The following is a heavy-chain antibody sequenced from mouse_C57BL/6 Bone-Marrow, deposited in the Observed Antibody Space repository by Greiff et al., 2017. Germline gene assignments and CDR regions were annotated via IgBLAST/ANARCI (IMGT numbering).Heavy chain of an antibody. CDR3: ARGYDYGYAIDY. CDR2: INPNYGTT. D-gene: IGHD2-4*01. CDR1: GYSFTDYN. V-gene: IGHV1-39*01. J-gene: IGHJ4*01. Sequence: VQLKEPGPELVKPGASVKISCKASGYSFTDYNMNWVKQSNGKSLEWIGVINPNYGTTSYNQKFKGKATLTVDPSSSTAYMQLNSLTSEDSAVYYCARGYDYGYAIDYWGQGTSVTVSS.